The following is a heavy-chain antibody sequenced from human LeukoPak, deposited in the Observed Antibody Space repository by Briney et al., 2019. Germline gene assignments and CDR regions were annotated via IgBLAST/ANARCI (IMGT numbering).Heavy chain of an antibody. CDR2: IYYSGST. CDR1: GGSISSSSYY. V-gene: IGHV4-39*07. CDR3: ATRMVRGVIITDAAFDI. Sequence: PSETLSLTCTVSGGSISSSSYYWGWIRQPPGKGLEWIGSIYYSGSTYNSPSLKSRVIISVDTSRNQFSLKLSSVTAADTAVYYCATRMVRGVIITDAAFDIWGQGTMVTVSS. D-gene: IGHD3-10*01. J-gene: IGHJ3*02.